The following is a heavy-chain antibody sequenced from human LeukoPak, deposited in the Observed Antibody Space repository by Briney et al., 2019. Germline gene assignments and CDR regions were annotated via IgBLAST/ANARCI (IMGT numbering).Heavy chain of an antibody. V-gene: IGHV3-21*01. D-gene: IGHD3-9*01. CDR2: SSSSSSYI. CDR3: ARDTEYFDWYQLLYPSYYYYGMDV. J-gene: IGHJ6*02. Sequence: GGSLRLSCAASGFTFSSYSMNWVRQAPGKGLEWVSSSSSSSSYIYYADSVKGRFTISRDNAKNSLYLQMNSLRAEDTAVYYCARDTEYFDWYQLLYPSYYYYGMDVWGQGTTVTVSS. CDR1: GFTFSSYS.